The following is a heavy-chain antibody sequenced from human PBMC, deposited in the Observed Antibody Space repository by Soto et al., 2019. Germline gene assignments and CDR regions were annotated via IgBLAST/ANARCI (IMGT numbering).Heavy chain of an antibody. CDR1: GLPVSTNY. CDR3: ARGGEVVITPIPDIQYFQH. CDR2: IYSDGRT. V-gene: IGHV3-53*04. Sequence: PGGSLRLSCVVSGLPVSTNYMSWVRQAPGKGLEWVSFIYSDGRTFYADSVKGRFTVSRLSSKNTLYLQMNSLRVEDTALYYCARGGEVVITPIPDIQYFQHWGQGT. J-gene: IGHJ1*01. D-gene: IGHD3-22*01.